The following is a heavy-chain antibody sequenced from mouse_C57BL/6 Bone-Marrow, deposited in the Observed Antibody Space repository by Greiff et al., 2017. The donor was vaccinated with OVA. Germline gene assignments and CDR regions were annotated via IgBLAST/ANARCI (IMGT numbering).Heavy chain of an antibody. CDR2: ISSGGSYT. Sequence: EVKVIESGGDLVKPGGSLKLSCAASGFTFSSYGMSWVRQTPDTRLEWVATISSGGSYTYYPHRVKGRFTISRDNAKNTLYLQMSRKKWEDKDMYDCARHKEYNYGREDGGKGNTLTVAS. D-gene: IGHD1-1*01. CDR1: GFTFSSYG. J-gene: IGHJ2*01. V-gene: IGHV5-6*01. CDR3: ARHKEYNYGRED.